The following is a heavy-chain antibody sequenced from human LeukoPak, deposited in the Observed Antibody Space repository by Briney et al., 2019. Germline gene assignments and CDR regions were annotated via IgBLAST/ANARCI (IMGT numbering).Heavy chain of an antibody. D-gene: IGHD2-15*01. CDR3: AREECSGGVNCGPFDY. J-gene: IGHJ4*02. V-gene: IGHV4-59*01. Sequence: PSETLSLTCTVSGGSISSNYWSWIRQPPGKGLEWIGYIYYSGSTNYNPPLKSRVTISIDTSKNQFSLKLSSVTAADTAVYYCAREECSGGVNCGPFDYWGQGTLVTVSS. CDR1: GGSISSNY. CDR2: IYYSGST.